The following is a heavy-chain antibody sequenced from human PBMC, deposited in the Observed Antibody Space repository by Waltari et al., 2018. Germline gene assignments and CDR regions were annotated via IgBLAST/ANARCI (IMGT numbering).Heavy chain of an antibody. CDR2: ISGIGGST. J-gene: IGHJ4*02. D-gene: IGHD6-13*01. Sequence: EVQLLESGGGLVQPGGSLRLSCAASGFTFSSYAMSWVRQAPGKGLEWVSAISGIGGSTYYADSVKGRFTISRDNSKNTLYLQMNSLRAEDTAVYYCAKDSTSSWYVPDYWGQGTLVTVSS. V-gene: IGHV3-23*01. CDR3: AKDSTSSWYVPDY. CDR1: GFTFSSYA.